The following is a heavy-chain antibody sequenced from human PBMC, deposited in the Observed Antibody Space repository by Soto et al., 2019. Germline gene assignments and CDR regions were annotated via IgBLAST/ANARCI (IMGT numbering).Heavy chain of an antibody. CDR2: FDYSWRT. V-gene: IGHV4-61*01. Sequence: PSETLSLTCTVFGDSVSSVSYYWSWIRHPPGKGLEWIGYFDYSWRTSSNPSLKSRVTISLDTSKSQLSLRLSSVTAADTAVYYCARERRQPSGYFYYYGLDVWGQGSTVTVSS. CDR1: GDSVSSVSYY. D-gene: IGHD1-1*01. CDR3: ARERRQPSGYFYYYGLDV. J-gene: IGHJ6*02.